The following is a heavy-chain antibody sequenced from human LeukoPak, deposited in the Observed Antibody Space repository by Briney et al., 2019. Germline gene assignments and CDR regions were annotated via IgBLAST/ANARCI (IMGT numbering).Heavy chain of an antibody. CDR1: GYTFTSYG. V-gene: IGHV1-18*01. J-gene: IGHJ6*03. CDR2: ISAYNGNT. Sequence: ASVKVSCKASGYTFTSYGISWVRQAPGQGLEWMGWISAYNGNTNYAQKLQGRVTMTTDTSTSTAYMELRSLRSDDTAVYYCASSVAVAGTRFYYYMDVWGRGTTVTVSS. D-gene: IGHD6-19*01. CDR3: ASSVAVAGTRFYYYMDV.